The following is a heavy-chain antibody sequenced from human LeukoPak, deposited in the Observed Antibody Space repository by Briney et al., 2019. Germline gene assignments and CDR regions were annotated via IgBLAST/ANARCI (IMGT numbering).Heavy chain of an antibody. CDR1: GYTFTGYY. CDR2: INPNSGGT. CDR3: ARLPKGQLTAFDI. D-gene: IGHD1-1*01. V-gene: IGHV1-2*02. J-gene: IGHJ3*02. Sequence: GASVKVSCKASGYTFTGYYMHWVRQAPGQGLEWMGWINPNSGGTNYAQKFQGRVTMTRDTSISTAYMELSRLRSDDTAVYYCARLPKGQLTAFDIWGQGTMVTVSS.